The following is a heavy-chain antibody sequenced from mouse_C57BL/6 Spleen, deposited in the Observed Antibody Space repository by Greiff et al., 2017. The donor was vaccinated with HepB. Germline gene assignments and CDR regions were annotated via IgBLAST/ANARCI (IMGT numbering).Heavy chain of an antibody. Sequence: DVQLVESGPGLVKPSQSLSLTCSVTGYSITSGYYWNWIRQFPGNKLEWMGYISYDGSNNYNPSLKNRISITRDTSKNQFFLKLNSVTTEDTATYYCARYDYDGDYYAMDYWGQGTSVTVSS. D-gene: IGHD2-4*01. J-gene: IGHJ4*01. CDR2: ISYDGSN. CDR1: GYSITSGYY. CDR3: ARYDYDGDYYAMDY. V-gene: IGHV3-6*01.